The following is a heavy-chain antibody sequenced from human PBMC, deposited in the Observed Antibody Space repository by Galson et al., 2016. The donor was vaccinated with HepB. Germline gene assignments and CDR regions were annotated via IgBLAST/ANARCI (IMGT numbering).Heavy chain of an antibody. V-gene: IGHV3-23*01. J-gene: IGHJ4*02. CDR3: ARDQPLTGSDC. D-gene: IGHD1-20*01. Sequence: SLRLSCAASGFTFSNYAMSWVRQAPGKGLEWVSLISGSGGSTYYADSVKGRFTISRDNGKSSLFLQMNSLRAEDTAVYYCARDQPLTGSDCWGQGTLVTVSS. CDR2: ISGSGGST. CDR1: GFTFSNYA.